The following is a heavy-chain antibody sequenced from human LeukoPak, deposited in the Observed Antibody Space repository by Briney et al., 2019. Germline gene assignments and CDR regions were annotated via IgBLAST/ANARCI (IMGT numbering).Heavy chain of an antibody. J-gene: IGHJ4*02. CDR1: GFTFSSYS. CDR2: INTVSSYI. V-gene: IGHV3-21*01. Sequence: GGSLRLSCAASGFTFSSYSFNWVRQAPGKGLEWVSSINTVSSYIYYADSVRGRFTISKDNAENSLWLQMNSLRAEDSAVYYCARLRRNSDRSGFYYYYDNWGPRTLVTVSS. D-gene: IGHD3-22*01. CDR3: ARLRRNSDRSGFYYYYDN.